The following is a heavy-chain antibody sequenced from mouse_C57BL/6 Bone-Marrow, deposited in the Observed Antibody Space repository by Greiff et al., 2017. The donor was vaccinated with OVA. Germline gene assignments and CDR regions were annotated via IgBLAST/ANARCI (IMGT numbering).Heavy chain of an antibody. CDR2: INPSSGYT. J-gene: IGHJ2*01. D-gene: IGHD2-14*01. CDR3: ARDRNLYYFDY. Sequence: VKLQESGAELARPGASVKMSCKASGYTFTSYTMHWVKQRPGQGLEWIGYINPSSGYTKYNQKFKDKATLTADKSSSTAYMQQSSLTSEDSAVYYCARDRNLYYFDYWGQGTTLTVSS. CDR1: GYTFTSYT. V-gene: IGHV1-4*01.